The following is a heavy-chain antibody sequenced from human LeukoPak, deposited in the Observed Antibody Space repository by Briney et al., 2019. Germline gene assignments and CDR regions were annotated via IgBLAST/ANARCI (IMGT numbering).Heavy chain of an antibody. CDR3: AREAWGPDY. J-gene: IGHJ4*02. Sequence: PGGSLRLSCAASGFTFTGYWMVWVRQAPGKGLEWVANIKQDGSQKHYVDSVKGRFTISRDNAKKSLYLQMNNLRAEDSGVYYCAREAWGPDYWGQGTLVTVSS. V-gene: IGHV3-7*01. CDR1: GFTFTGYW. D-gene: IGHD7-27*01. CDR2: IKQDGSQK.